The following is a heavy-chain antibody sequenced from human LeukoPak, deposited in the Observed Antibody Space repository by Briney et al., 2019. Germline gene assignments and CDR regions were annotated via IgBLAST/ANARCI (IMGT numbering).Heavy chain of an antibody. CDR1: GFSFSSYS. CDR3: AKDIGLYYYDT. Sequence: GGSLRLSCAASGFSFSSYSMDWVRQAPGKGLEWVSYISSSSSNTYYADSVKGRFTISRDNSKNTLYLQMNSLRAEDTAVYYCAKDIGLYYYDTWGQGTLVTVSS. J-gene: IGHJ4*02. CDR2: ISSSSSNT. V-gene: IGHV3-48*01. D-gene: IGHD3-22*01.